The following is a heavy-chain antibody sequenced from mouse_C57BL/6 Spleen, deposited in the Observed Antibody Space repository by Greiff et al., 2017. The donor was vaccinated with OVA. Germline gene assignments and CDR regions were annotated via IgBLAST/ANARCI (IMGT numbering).Heavy chain of an antibody. D-gene: IGHD1-1*01. Sequence: EVQVVESGEGLVKPGGSLKLSCAASGFTFSSYAMSWVRQTPEKRLEWVAYISSGGDYIYYADTVKGRFTISRDNARNTLYLQMSSLKSEDTAMYYCTRAITTVVSDYWGQGTTLTVSS. CDR3: TRAITTVVSDY. CDR2: ISSGGDYI. V-gene: IGHV5-9-1*02. J-gene: IGHJ2*01. CDR1: GFTFSSYA.